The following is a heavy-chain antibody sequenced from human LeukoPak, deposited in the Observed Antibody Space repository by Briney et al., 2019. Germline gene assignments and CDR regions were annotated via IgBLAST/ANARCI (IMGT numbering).Heavy chain of an antibody. Sequence: SETLSLTCTVSGGSISSGGYYWSWIRQHPGKGLEWIGYIYYSGSTYYNPSLKSRVTISVDTSKNQFSLKLSSVTAADTAVYYCARIKRWSGSYSYWGQGTLVTVSS. V-gene: IGHV4-31*03. CDR2: IYYSGST. J-gene: IGHJ4*02. CDR1: GGSISSGGYY. CDR3: ARIKRWSGSYSY. D-gene: IGHD1-26*01.